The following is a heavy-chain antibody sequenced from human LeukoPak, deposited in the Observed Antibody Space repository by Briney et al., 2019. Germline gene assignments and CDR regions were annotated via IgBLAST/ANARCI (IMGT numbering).Heavy chain of an antibody. J-gene: IGHJ5*02. V-gene: IGHV4-4*07. CDR2: IYTSGST. CDR3: ARIYSSSWFLNWFDP. CDR1: GGSISSYY. D-gene: IGHD6-13*01. Sequence: SETLSLTCTVSGGSISSYYWSWIRQPAGKGLEWIGRIYTSGSTNYNPSLKSRVTISVDTSKNQFSLKLNSVTAADTAVYYCARIYSSSWFLNWFDPWGQGTLVTVSS.